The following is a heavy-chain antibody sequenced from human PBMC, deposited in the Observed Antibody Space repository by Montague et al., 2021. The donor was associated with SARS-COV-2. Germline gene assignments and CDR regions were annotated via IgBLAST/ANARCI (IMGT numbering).Heavy chain of an antibody. D-gene: IGHD3-9*01. Sequence: TLSLTCTVSGGSISSGGYYWSWIRQHPGKGLEWIGYIYYSGSTYYNPSLKSRVTISVDTSKNQFSLKLSSVTAADTAVYYCARYEGYYDILTGYSTPYYYYGIDVWGQGTTVTVSS. V-gene: IGHV4-31*03. CDR1: GGSISSGGYY. CDR3: ARYEGYYDILTGYSTPYYYYGIDV. CDR2: IYYSGST. J-gene: IGHJ6*02.